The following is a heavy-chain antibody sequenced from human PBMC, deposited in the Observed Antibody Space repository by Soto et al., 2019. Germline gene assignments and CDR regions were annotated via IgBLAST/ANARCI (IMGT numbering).Heavy chain of an antibody. D-gene: IGHD5-18*01. Sequence: ASVKVSCKAPGYTFTSYGISWVRQAPGQGLEWMGWISAYNGNTNYAQKLQGRVTMTADESTSTAYMELSSLRSEDTAVYYCASHPDGDTAMALHYYGMDVWGQGTTVTVSS. CDR1: GYTFTSYG. CDR3: ASHPDGDTAMALHYYGMDV. J-gene: IGHJ6*02. V-gene: IGHV1-18*01. CDR2: ISAYNGNT.